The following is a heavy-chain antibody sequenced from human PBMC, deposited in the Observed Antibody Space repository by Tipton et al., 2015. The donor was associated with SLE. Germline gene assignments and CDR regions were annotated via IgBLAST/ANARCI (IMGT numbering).Heavy chain of an antibody. D-gene: IGHD3-22*01. CDR2: IYTSGST. V-gene: IGHV4-61*02. CDR3: ARDRDDSSGYYYAY. J-gene: IGHJ4*02. Sequence: TLSLTCTVSGGSISSGSYYWSWIRQPAGKGLEWIGRIYTSGSTNYNPSLKSRVTISVDTSKNQFSLKLSSVTAADTAVYYCARDRDDSSGYYYAYWGQGTLVTVSS. CDR1: GGSISSGSYY.